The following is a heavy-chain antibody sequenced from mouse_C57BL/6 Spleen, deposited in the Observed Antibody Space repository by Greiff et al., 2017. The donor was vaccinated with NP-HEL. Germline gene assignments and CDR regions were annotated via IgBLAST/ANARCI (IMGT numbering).Heavy chain of an antibody. CDR1: GYAFSSSW. J-gene: IGHJ2*01. D-gene: IGHD3-2*02. CDR3: ARQLSNFDY. CDR2: IYPGDGDT. V-gene: IGHV1-82*01. Sequence: VQLQQSGPELVKPGASVKISCKASGYAFSSSWMNWVKQRPGQGLEWIGRIYPGDGDTNYNGKFKGKATLTADKSSSTAYMQLSSLTSEDSAVYFCARQLSNFDYWGQGTTLTVSS.